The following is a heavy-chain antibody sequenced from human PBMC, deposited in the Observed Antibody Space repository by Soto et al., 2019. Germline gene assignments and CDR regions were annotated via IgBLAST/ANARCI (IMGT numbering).Heavy chain of an antibody. V-gene: IGHV1-18*01. CDR3: ARDRDCGTGGNCHPQWYFDY. CDR2: ISTDKGYT. D-gene: IGHD2-8*02. Sequence: VQLVQSGAEVKEPGASVKVSCKASGYTFINFGVTWVRQDPGQGLEWVGGISTDKGYTTYAERFQGRVSMTADTATNTAYMYLSTLSSDDTAVYYCARDRDCGTGGNCHPQWYFDYWGRGTLVTVSS. CDR1: GYTFINFG. J-gene: IGHJ2*01.